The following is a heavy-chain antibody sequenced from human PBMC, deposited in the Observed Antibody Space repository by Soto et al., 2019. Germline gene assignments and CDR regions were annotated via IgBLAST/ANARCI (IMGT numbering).Heavy chain of an antibody. CDR2: SNPRGGST. CDR3: ARQARYCTNGVGSAYGMDV. V-gene: IGHV1-46*01. CDR1: GYTFTSYY. D-gene: IGHD2-8*01. J-gene: IGHJ6*02. Sequence: QVQLVQSGAEVKKPGASVKVSCKASGYTFTSYYMHWVRQAPGQGLEWMGISNPRGGSTSYAQKFQGRVTMTRDTSTITVYMELSSLRSEDTGVYYCARQARYCTNGVGSAYGMDVWGQGTKVTVFS.